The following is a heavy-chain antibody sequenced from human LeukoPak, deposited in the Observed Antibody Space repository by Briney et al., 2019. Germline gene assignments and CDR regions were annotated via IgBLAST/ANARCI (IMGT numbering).Heavy chain of an antibody. V-gene: IGHV1-46*01. D-gene: IGHD5-18*01. CDR2: INPSGGGT. CDR3: ARDSAFGGYSYGYSSYFDY. J-gene: IGHJ4*02. CDR1: GYTFTSYY. Sequence: ASVKVSCKASGYTFTSYYMHWVRQAPGQGLEWMGIINPSGGGTSYAQKFQGRVTMTRDTSTSTVYMELSSLRSEDTAVYYCARDSAFGGYSYGYSSYFDYWGQGTLVTVSS.